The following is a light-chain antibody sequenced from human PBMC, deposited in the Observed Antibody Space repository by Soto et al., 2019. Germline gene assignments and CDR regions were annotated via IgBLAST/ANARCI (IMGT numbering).Light chain of an antibody. V-gene: IGKV1-6*01. J-gene: IGKJ4*01. CDR3: LQDYNYPRT. CDR1: QGIRQD. CDR2: AAS. Sequence: IEMTKSPSSLSVSLGHRVTITCRASQGIRQDLGWYQQKPGKAPELLIYAASIIQSGVPSRFSESGSGTDFNLTITSLQPDDFAMYYCLQDYNYPRTFGGGTKVDIK.